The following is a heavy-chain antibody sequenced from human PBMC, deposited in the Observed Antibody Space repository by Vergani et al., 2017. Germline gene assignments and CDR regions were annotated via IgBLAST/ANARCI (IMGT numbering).Heavy chain of an antibody. J-gene: IGHJ6*02. CDR1: GYTFTSYD. Sequence: QVQLVQSGAEVKKPAASVKVSCKASGYTFTSYDINWVRQATGQGLEWMGWMNPNSGNTGYAQKFQGRVTMTRNTSISTAYMELSSLRSEDTAVYYCARGLSLYDFWSLPPYGMDVWGQGTTVTVSS. V-gene: IGHV1-8*01. D-gene: IGHD3-3*01. CDR2: MNPNSGNT. CDR3: ARGLSLYDFWSLPPYGMDV.